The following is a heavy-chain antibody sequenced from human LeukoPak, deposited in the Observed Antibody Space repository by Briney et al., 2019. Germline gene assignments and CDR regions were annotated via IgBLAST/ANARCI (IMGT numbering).Heavy chain of an antibody. J-gene: IGHJ4*02. CDR2: IKSKTDGGTT. CDR1: GFTFSNAW. D-gene: IGHD1-26*01. CDR3: TTEAPFAKWELLQDDD. Sequence: GGSLTLSCAASGFTFSNAWMSWVRQAPGKGREWVGRIKSKTDGGTTDYAAPVKGRFTISRDDSKNTLYLLMNSLKTEDSAVYYCTTEAPFAKWELLQDDDWGQGTLVTVSS. V-gene: IGHV3-15*01.